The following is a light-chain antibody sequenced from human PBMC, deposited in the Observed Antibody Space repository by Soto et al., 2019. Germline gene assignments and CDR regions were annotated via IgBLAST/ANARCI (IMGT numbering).Light chain of an antibody. CDR1: QRISNY. J-gene: IGKJ4*01. CDR2: AAS. V-gene: IGKV1-39*01. Sequence: DIQMTQSPSSLSASVGDRVTITYRASQRISNYLNWYQQKAGKAPKLLIYAASSLQSGVPSRFSVSGCGRGSTLAISSLQPEEIASYYCQHSYSALVTFGGGTKVEIK. CDR3: QHSYSALVT.